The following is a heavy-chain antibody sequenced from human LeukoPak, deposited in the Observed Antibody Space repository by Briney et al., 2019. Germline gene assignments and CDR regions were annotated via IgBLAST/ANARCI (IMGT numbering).Heavy chain of an antibody. CDR2: IHSDGINT. D-gene: IGHD2-21*01. Sequence: GGSLRLSCAASGLTSTNYWMHWVRQAPGKGLVWVSRIHSDGINTVYADSVKGRFTISRDNAKNMLYLQMHSLRVEDTALYYCATGLVSAYEYWGQGTPVTVSS. CDR1: GLTSTNYW. CDR3: ATGLVSAYEY. J-gene: IGHJ4*02. V-gene: IGHV3-74*01.